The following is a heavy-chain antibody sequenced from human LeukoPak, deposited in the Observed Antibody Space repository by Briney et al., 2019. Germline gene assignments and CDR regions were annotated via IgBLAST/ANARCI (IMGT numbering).Heavy chain of an antibody. CDR2: ISTDGSQ. J-gene: IGHJ4*02. Sequence: PGGSLRLSCSTSGFTFSNFVMQWVRQTPGKGLEYVSVISTDGSQYYPDSVKGRFTIFRDNSKNTLYLQMNSLRPEDTAIYYCAKNDGNIWQPHSWGQGTRDSVSS. CDR3: AKNDGNIWQPHS. V-gene: IGHV3-64D*06. CDR1: GFTFSNFV.